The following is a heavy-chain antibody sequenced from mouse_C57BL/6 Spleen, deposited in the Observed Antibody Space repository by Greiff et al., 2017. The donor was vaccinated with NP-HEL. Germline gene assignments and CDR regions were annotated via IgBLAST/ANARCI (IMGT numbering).Heavy chain of an antibody. CDR1: GYTFTSYW. V-gene: IGHV1-53*01. CDR2: INPSNGGT. Sequence: QVHVKQPGTELVKPGASVKLSCKASGYTFTSYWMHWVKQRPGQGLEWIGNINPSNGGTNYNEKFKSKATLTVDKSSSTAYMQLSSLTSEDSAVYYCARIPDYDSWFAYWGQGTLVTVSA. CDR3: ARIPDYDSWFAY. J-gene: IGHJ3*01. D-gene: IGHD2-4*01.